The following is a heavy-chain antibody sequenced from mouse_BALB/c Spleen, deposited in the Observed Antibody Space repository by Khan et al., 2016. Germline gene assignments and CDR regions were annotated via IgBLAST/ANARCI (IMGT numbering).Heavy chain of an antibody. V-gene: IGHV3-2*02. D-gene: IGHD2-4*01. CDR3: ASYWDDDDYYAMDY. CDR1: GYSITSDYA. J-gene: IGHJ4*01. CDR2: ISYSGST. Sequence: EVQLQESGPGLVKPSQSLSLTCTVTGYSITSDYAWNWIRQFPGNKLEWMGYISYSGSTSYNPSLKSRISITRDTSKNQFFLQLNSVTTEDTATFYWASYWDDDDYYAMDYWGQGTSVTVSS.